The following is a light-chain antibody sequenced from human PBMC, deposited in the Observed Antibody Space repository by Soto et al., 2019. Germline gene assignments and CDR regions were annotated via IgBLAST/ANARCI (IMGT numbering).Light chain of an antibody. CDR2: WAS. V-gene: IGKV4-1*01. CDR3: QPYYSTVYT. CDR1: QSVLYSSNNKNY. J-gene: IGKJ2*01. Sequence: DIVMTQSPDSLAVSLGERATINCKSSQSVLYSSNNKNYLAWYQQKPGQPPKLLIYWASTRESGVPDRFSGSGSGTDFTLTISSLQAEDVAVYYCQPYYSTVYTFGQGTKLEIK.